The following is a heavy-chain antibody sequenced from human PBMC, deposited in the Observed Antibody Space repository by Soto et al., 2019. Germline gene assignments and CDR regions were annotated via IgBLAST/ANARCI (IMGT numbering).Heavy chain of an antibody. D-gene: IGHD6-6*01. CDR2: IIPIFGTA. Sequence: GASVKVSCKASGGTFSSYAISWVRQAPGQGLEWMGGIIPIFGTANYAQKFQGRVTITADESTSTAYMELSSLRSEDTAVYYCAREYSSSSVRRHYGYYGMDVWGQGTTVTVSS. CDR1: GGTFSSYA. J-gene: IGHJ6*02. V-gene: IGHV1-69*13. CDR3: AREYSSSSVRRHYGYYGMDV.